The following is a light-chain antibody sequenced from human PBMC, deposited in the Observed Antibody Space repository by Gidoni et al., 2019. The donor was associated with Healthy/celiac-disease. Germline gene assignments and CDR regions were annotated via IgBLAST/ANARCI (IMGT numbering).Light chain of an antibody. Sequence: DIVLTQSPLSLPVTPEEPASITCRSSQSLLHSNGYNYLDWYLQKPGQSPQLLIYLGSTRASGVPDRFSGSGSGTDFTLKISRVEAEDVGVYYCMQALRTPITFGGGTKVEIK. CDR3: MQALRTPIT. CDR1: QSLLHSNGYNY. V-gene: IGKV2-28*01. J-gene: IGKJ4*01. CDR2: LGS.